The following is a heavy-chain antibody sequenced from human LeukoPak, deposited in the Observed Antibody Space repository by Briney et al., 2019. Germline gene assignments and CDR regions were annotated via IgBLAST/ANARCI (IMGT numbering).Heavy chain of an antibody. V-gene: IGHV3-30*14. J-gene: IGHJ4*02. D-gene: IGHD1-26*01. Sequence: GGSLRLSCAASGFTFSSYAMHWVRQAPGKGLEWVAVISYDGSNKYYADSVKGRFTISRDNSKNTLFLQMGSLRAEDMAVYYCAKPDRVVGATPGFDYWGQGTLVTVSS. CDR1: GFTFSSYA. CDR2: ISYDGSNK. CDR3: AKPDRVVGATPGFDY.